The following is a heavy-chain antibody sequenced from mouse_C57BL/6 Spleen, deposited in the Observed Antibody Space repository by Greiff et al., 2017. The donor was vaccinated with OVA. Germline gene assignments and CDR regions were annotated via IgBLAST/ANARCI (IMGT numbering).Heavy chain of an antibody. CDR1: GYAFTNYL. CDR2: INPGSGGT. J-gene: IGHJ2*01. CDR3: ARYAYSSCGDDY. D-gene: IGHD1-1*01. V-gene: IGHV1-54*01. Sequence: QVQLQQSGAELVRPGTSVKVSCKASGYAFTNYLIEWVKQRPGQGLEWIGVINPGSGGTNYNEKFKGKATLTADTSSSPAYMQHSSLTSEDSAVYYCARYAYSSCGDDYWGQGTTLTVSS.